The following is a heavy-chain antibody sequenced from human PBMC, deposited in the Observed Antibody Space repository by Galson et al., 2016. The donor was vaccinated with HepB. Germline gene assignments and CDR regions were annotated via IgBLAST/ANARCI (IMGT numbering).Heavy chain of an antibody. J-gene: IGHJ4*02. D-gene: IGHD3-3*01. CDR3: AKIPGSYYDFWSGYCYFDY. CDR1: GFTFSSYA. Sequence: SLRLSCAASGFTFSSYAMSWVRQAPGKGLEWVSAISGSGGSTYYADSVKGRFTISRDNSKNTLYLQMNSLRAEDTAVYYCAKIPGSYYDFWSGYCYFDYWGQGTPVTVSS. CDR2: ISGSGGST. V-gene: IGHV3-23*01.